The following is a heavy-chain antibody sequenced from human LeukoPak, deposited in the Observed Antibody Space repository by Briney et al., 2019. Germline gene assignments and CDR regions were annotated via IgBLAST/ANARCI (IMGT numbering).Heavy chain of an antibody. Sequence: SETLSLTCTVSGGSISSGGYYWSWIRQHPGKGLEWIGYIYYSGSTYYNPSLKSRVTISVDTSKNQFSLKLSSVTAADTAVYYCTRVPDYGDYVGSFDYWGQGTLVTVSS. J-gene: IGHJ4*02. D-gene: IGHD4-17*01. CDR1: GGSISSGGYY. V-gene: IGHV4-31*03. CDR2: IYYSGST. CDR3: TRVPDYGDYVGSFDY.